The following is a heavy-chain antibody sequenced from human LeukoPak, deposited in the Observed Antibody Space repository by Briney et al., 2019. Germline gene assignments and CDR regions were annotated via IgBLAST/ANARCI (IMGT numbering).Heavy chain of an antibody. CDR2: IRSKAYGGTT. CDR3: TRVGGYSYGSFDY. CDR1: GFTFGDYA. J-gene: IGHJ4*02. Sequence: QSGGSMRLSCTASGFTFGDYALSWFRQAPGKGLEWVGFIRSKAYGGTTEYAASVKGRFTISRDDSKSIAYLQMNSLKTEDTAVYYCTRVGGYSYGSFDYWGQGTLVTVSS. D-gene: IGHD2-15*01. V-gene: IGHV3-49*03.